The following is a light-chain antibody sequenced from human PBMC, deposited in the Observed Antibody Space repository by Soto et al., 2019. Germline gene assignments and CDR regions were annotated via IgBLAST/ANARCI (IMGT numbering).Light chain of an antibody. CDR3: QQYNTWYT. CDR2: GAS. V-gene: IGKV3-15*01. CDR1: QSVTSD. Sequence: EIVMTQSPATLSVSPGERVTLSCRASQSVTSDFAWYQQRPGQAPRLLIYGASTRATGIPARFSGSGSGTEFTLTISSLQSEDFAVYYCQQYNTWYTFGQGTKL. J-gene: IGKJ2*01.